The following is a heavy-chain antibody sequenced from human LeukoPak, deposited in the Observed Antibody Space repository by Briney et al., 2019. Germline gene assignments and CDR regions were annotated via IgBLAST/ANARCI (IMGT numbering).Heavy chain of an antibody. Sequence: GGSLRLSCAASGFTFSSYAMSWVCQAPGKGLEWVSAISGSGGSTYYADSVKGRFTVSRDNSKNTLYLQMNSLRAEDTAVYYCAKSPAWLLWFGELSYYFDYWGQGTLVTVSS. D-gene: IGHD3-10*01. V-gene: IGHV3-23*01. CDR2: ISGSGGST. CDR1: GFTFSSYA. J-gene: IGHJ4*02. CDR3: AKSPAWLLWFGELSYYFDY.